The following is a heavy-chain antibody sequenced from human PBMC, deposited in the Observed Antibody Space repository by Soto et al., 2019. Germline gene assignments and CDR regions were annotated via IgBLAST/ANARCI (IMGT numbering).Heavy chain of an antibody. D-gene: IGHD6-19*01. V-gene: IGHV1-69*12. CDR3: ARDIRGGWYGQNNYFDY. CDR2: IIPIFGTG. Sequence: QVQLVQSGAEVKKPGSSVKVSCKASGGTFSSYAISWVRQAPGQGLEWMGGIIPIFGTGNYAQKFQGRVTITADESTSTAYMELSSLRSEDTAVYYCARDIRGGWYGQNNYFDYWGQGTLVTVSS. J-gene: IGHJ4*02. CDR1: GGTFSSYA.